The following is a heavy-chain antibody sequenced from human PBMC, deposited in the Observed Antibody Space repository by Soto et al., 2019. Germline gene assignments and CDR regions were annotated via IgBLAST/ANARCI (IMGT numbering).Heavy chain of an antibody. Sequence: EVQLLESGGGLVQPGGSLRLSCAASGFTFNAYAMTWVRQAPGKGLEWVSAIGGSGGNRYYAASVKGRFTISRDNSKHTLDLQRSRVRVVDTAVYYCARVASDYINSVDHWVQGILVTVSS. V-gene: IGHV3-23*01. J-gene: IGHJ4*02. D-gene: IGHD4-4*01. CDR2: IGGSGGNR. CDR1: GFTFNAYA. CDR3: ARVASDYINSVDH.